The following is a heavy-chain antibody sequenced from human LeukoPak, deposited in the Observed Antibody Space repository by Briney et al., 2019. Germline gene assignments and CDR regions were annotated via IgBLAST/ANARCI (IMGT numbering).Heavy chain of an antibody. CDR1: GFTFSSYA. J-gene: IGHJ3*02. V-gene: IGHV3-23*01. CDR2: ISDSGSST. CDR3: VIQVTVTNNAFDI. Sequence: GESLRLSCAASGFTFSSYAVSWVRQAPGKGLEWVSAISDSGSSTFYADSVKGRLTISRDNSKNTLYLQMNSLRAEDTAVYSCVIQVTVTNNAFDIWGQGTMVTVSS. D-gene: IGHD4-17*01.